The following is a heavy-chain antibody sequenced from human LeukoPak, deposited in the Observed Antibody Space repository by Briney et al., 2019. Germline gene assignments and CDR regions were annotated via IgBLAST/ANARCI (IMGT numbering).Heavy chain of an antibody. CDR1: GYSFTSYW. D-gene: IGHD3-10*01. CDR3: ARFTMVRGVMGWFDP. Sequence: GESLKISCKGSGYSFTSYWIGWVRQMPGKGLEWMGIIYPGDSDTRYSPSFQGQVTISADTSISTAYLQWSSLKASDTAMYYCARFTMVRGVMGWFDPWGQGTLVTVSS. J-gene: IGHJ5*02. V-gene: IGHV5-51*01. CDR2: IYPGDSDT.